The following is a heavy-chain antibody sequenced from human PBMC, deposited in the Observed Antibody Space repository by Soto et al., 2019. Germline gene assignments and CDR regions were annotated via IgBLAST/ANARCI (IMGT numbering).Heavy chain of an antibody. V-gene: IGHV4-39*07. D-gene: IGHD3-3*01. J-gene: IGHJ6*02. Sequence: SETLSLTCTVSGGSIGSSSYYWGWIRQPPGKGLEWIGSIYYSGSTYYNPSLKSRVTISVDTSKNQFSLKLSSVTAADTAVYYCASRYYDFWSGYYYYGMDVWGQGTTVTVSS. CDR2: IYYSGST. CDR1: GGSIGSSSYY. CDR3: ASRYYDFWSGYYYYGMDV.